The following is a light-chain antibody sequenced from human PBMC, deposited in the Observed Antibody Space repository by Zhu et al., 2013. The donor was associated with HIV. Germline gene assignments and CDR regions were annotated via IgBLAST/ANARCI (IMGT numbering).Light chain of an antibody. CDR1: QSVSSN. J-gene: IGKJ2*01. CDR2: GAS. Sequence: EIVMTQSPATLSVSPGERATLSCRASQSVSSNLAWYQQKPGQSPRLLISGASNRATGIPDRFSGSGSGTDFTLTISRLEPEDFAVYYCQQYGSSPQTFGQGTKLEIK. V-gene: IGKV3-20*01. CDR3: QQYGSSPQT.